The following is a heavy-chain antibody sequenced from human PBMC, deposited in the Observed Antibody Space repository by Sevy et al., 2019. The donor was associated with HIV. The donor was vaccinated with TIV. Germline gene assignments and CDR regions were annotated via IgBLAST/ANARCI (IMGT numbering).Heavy chain of an antibody. J-gene: IGHJ4*02. CDR1: GFTFSSYW. Sequence: GGSLRLSCAASGFTFSSYWMHWVRQAPGKGLVWVSRINSDGSSTSYADSMKGRFTISRDNAKNTLYLQMNSLRAEDTAVYYCARGPYSSGWSPFDYWGQGTLVTVSS. V-gene: IGHV3-74*01. CDR3: ARGPYSSGWSPFDY. D-gene: IGHD6-19*01. CDR2: INSDGSST.